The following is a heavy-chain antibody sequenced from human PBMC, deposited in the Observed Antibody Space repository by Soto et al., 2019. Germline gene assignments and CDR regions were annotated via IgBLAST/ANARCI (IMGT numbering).Heavy chain of an antibody. CDR3: ASHSGSSPEGRYYYGMDV. CDR2: IIPIFGAA. D-gene: IGHD1-26*01. Sequence: QVQLVQSGAEVKKPGSSVKVSCNASGGTFSSYAISWVRQAPGQRLEWMGGIIPIFGAADYAQKFQGRVTITADESTSTAYMKLSSLRSEDTAVYYCASHSGSSPEGRYYYGMDVWGQGTTVTVSS. V-gene: IGHV1-69*12. J-gene: IGHJ6*02. CDR1: GGTFSSYA.